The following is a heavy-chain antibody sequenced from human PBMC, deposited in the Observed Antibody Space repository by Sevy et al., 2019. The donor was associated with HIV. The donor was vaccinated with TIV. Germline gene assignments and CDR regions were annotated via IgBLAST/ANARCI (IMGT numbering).Heavy chain of an antibody. CDR2: IKSKIVGETT. CDR1: GFTFNNAW. V-gene: IGHV3-15*01. Sequence: GGSLRLSCAVSGFTFNNAWMNWVRQAPGTGLQWVGLIKSKIVGETTDYAAPVKGGLTISTDDSKNTLFLQMNSLKIEDTAVYYCATAPGYYDSAPFDYWGPGTLVTVSS. J-gene: IGHJ4*02. D-gene: IGHD3-22*01. CDR3: ATAPGYYDSAPFDY.